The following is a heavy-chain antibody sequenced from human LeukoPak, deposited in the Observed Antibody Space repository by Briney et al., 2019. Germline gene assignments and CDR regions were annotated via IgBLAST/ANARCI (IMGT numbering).Heavy chain of an antibody. V-gene: IGHV3-74*01. CDR3: ARDPFGSGSS. CDR2: ISNDGSTT. J-gene: IGHJ4*02. Sequence: GGSLRLSCAASGFTFNTYWMHWVRQAPGKGLVWVSRISNDGSTTSYADSVKGRFTISRDNAKNTLYLQMNSLKAEDTAVFHCARDPFGSGSSWGQGTLVTVYS. CDR1: GFTFNTYW. D-gene: IGHD3-10*01.